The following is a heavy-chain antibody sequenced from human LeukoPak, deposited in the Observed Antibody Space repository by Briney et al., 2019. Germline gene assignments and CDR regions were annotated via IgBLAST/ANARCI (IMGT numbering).Heavy chain of an antibody. CDR3: ARHGYDILSGLI. J-gene: IGHJ3*02. V-gene: IGHV4-59*08. Sequence: SETLSLTCTVSGGPISSYYWSWIRQPPGKGLEWIGYIYYSGSTKYNPSLESRVTISVDTSKKQFSLQLSSVTAADTAVYYCARHGYDILSGLIWAQGTMVTVSS. CDR1: GGPISSYY. D-gene: IGHD3-9*01. CDR2: IYYSGST.